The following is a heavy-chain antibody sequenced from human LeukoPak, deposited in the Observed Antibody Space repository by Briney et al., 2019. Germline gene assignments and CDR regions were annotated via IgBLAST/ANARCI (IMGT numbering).Heavy chain of an antibody. V-gene: IGHV3-21*01. D-gene: IGHD1-7*01. CDR1: GFTFSSYN. CDR3: ARDRDWNSGFDY. CDR2: ISTSSSYI. J-gene: IGHJ4*02. Sequence: PGGSLRLSCAASGFTFSSYNMKWVRQAPGRGREWVSSISTSSSYIYYADSVKGRFTISRDNAKNSLNLQMNSLRVEDTAVYYCARDRDWNSGFDYWGQETLVTVFS.